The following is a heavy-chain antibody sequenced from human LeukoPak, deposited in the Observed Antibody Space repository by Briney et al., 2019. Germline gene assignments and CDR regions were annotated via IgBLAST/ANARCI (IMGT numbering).Heavy chain of an antibody. Sequence: ASVNVSCKASVYTFTNYHINWVRQASGQGLEWMTWINPDTGDKGYARKFQDRVTITTDTSISTAYMELSSLSSEDTAVYFCARTTSMTESGYAYWGQGALVTVSS. V-gene: IGHV1-8*03. D-gene: IGHD2-2*01. CDR3: ARTTSMTESGYAY. J-gene: IGHJ4*02. CDR2: INPDTGDK. CDR1: VYTFTNYH.